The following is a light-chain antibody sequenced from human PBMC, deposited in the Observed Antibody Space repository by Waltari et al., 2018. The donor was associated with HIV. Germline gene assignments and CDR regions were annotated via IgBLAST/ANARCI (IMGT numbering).Light chain of an antibody. CDR2: ENN. Sequence: QSVLTQPPSVSAAPGQQVTMSCSGSSSNIGNNYVSWYQQFPGTAPKLLIYENNKRPSGIPDRFSGSKSGTSATLGITGLQTGDEADYYCGTWDSSLSGGVFGGGTKLTVL. V-gene: IGLV1-51*02. CDR1: SSNIGNNY. J-gene: IGLJ3*02. CDR3: GTWDSSLSGGV.